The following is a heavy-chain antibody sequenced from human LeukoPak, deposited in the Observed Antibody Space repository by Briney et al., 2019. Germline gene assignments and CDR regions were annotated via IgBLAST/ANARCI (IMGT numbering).Heavy chain of an antibody. J-gene: IGHJ4*02. Sequence: PGGSLRLSCAASGFTFSSYAMHWVRQAPGKGLEWVAVISYDGSNKYYADSVKGRFTISRDNSKNTLYLQMNSLRAEDTAVYYCAKSQEYQLLIGAFDYWGQGTLVTVSS. CDR3: AKSQEYQLLIGAFDY. V-gene: IGHV3-30-3*02. D-gene: IGHD2-2*01. CDR1: GFTFSSYA. CDR2: ISYDGSNK.